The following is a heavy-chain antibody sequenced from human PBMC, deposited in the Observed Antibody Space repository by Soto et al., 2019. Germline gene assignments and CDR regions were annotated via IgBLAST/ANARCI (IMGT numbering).Heavy chain of an antibody. D-gene: IGHD3-10*01. V-gene: IGHV3-7*04. J-gene: IGHJ4*02. CDR2: IKQDGSEI. Sequence: EVQLVESGGGLVQPGGSLRLSCVASGFTFSSYWMNWVRQVPGKGLEWVANIKQDGSEINYVDSVKGRFTISRDNAKNSLHLQMNSLMAEDSAVYYCARSSGWTGDYWGQGILVTVSS. CDR3: ARSSGWTGDY. CDR1: GFTFSSYW.